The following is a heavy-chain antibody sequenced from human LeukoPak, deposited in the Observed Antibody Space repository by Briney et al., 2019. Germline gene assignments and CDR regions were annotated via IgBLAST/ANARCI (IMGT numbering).Heavy chain of an antibody. J-gene: IGHJ4*02. CDR1: GFTFSSYA. CDR3: ARGLTTVTVDY. D-gene: IGHD4-17*01. V-gene: IGHV4-59*01. CDR2: IYYSGST. Sequence: PGGSLRLSCAASGFTFSSYAMSWIRQPPGKGLEWIGYIYYSGSTNYNPSLKSRVTISVDTSKNQFSLKLSSVTAADTAVYYCARGLTTVTVDYWGQGTLVTVSS.